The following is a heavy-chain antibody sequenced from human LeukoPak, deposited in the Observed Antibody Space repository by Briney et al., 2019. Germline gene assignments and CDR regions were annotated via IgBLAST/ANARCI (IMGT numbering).Heavy chain of an antibody. V-gene: IGHV3-48*02. Sequence: GGSLRLSCAASGFTFSSYSMNWVRQAPGKGLEWVSYISSSSSTIYYADSVKGRFTISRDNAKNSLYLQMNSLRDEDTAVYYCARGRYDSSGYRVDYWGQGTLVIVSS. CDR1: GFTFSSYS. J-gene: IGHJ4*02. CDR3: ARGRYDSSGYRVDY. D-gene: IGHD3-22*01. CDR2: ISSSSSTI.